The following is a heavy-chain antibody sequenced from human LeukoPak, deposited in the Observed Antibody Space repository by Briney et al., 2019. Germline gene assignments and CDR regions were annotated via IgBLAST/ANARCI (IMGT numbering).Heavy chain of an antibody. J-gene: IGHJ4*02. CDR2: ISSSAYI. Sequence: GGSLRLSCAASGFTSSSYSMNWVRQAPGKGLEWVSSISSSAYIYYADSVKGRFTISRDNAKNSLYLQMNSLRVEDTAFYYCAKDNRRHYTSGPNPDSLHWGQGALVTVSS. CDR3: AKDNRRHYTSGPNPDSLH. D-gene: IGHD6-25*01. V-gene: IGHV3-21*04. CDR1: GFTSSSYS.